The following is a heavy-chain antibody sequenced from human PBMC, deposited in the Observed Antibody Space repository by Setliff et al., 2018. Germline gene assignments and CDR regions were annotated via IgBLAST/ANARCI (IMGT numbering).Heavy chain of an antibody. V-gene: IGHV3-23*01. Sequence: PGGSLRLSCAASGFTFSNYAMTWVRQAPGMGLEWVSSITGSGGSTYYADSVRGRFTISRDNSKNTLYLQMNSLRADDTAVYYCARDSQLGFYYFDSWGRGTLVTVSS. CDR2: ITGSGGST. CDR3: ARDSQLGFYYFDS. D-gene: IGHD1-1*01. J-gene: IGHJ4*02. CDR1: GFTFSNYA.